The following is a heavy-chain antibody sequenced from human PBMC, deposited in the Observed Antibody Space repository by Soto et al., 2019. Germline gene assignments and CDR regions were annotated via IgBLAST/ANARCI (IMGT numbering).Heavy chain of an antibody. J-gene: IGHJ1*01. D-gene: IGHD6-19*01. CDR1: GFTFSSYA. Sequence: GGSLRLSCAASGFTFSSYAIYWVRQAPGKGLEWVSTISNDGDRYYADSVEGRFTISRDNSKDTVYLQMNSLRAEDTAVYYCAKGVPGIAVAGTGYYQHWGQGTLVTVSS. CDR2: ISNDGDR. V-gene: IGHV3-23*01. CDR3: AKGVPGIAVAGTGYYQH.